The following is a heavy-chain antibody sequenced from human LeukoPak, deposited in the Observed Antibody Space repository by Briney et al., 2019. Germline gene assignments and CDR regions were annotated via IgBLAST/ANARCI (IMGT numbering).Heavy chain of an antibody. CDR2: INTNTGNP. CDR3: ARDVLSPVAGTMGVFDY. D-gene: IGHD6-19*01. Sequence: ASVKVSCKASGYTFTSYATNWVRQAPGQGLEWMGWINTNTGNPTYAQGFTGRFVFSLDTSVSTAYLQISSLKAEDTAVYYCARDVLSPVAGTMGVFDYWGQGTLVTVSS. V-gene: IGHV7-4-1*02. J-gene: IGHJ4*02. CDR1: GYTFTSYA.